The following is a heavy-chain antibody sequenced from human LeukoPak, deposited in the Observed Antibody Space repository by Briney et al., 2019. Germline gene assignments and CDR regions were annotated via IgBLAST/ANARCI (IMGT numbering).Heavy chain of an antibody. CDR2: IYSGGNT. CDR1: GFTVSSNY. Sequence: PGGSLRLSCAASGFTVSSNYMSWVRQAPGKGLEWVSVIYSGGNTYYADSVKGRFTISRDNSKNTLYLQMNSLRDDDTAVYYCAREGGSYYFDYWGQGTLVTVSS. V-gene: IGHV3-53*01. CDR3: AREGGSYYFDY. D-gene: IGHD1-26*01. J-gene: IGHJ4*02.